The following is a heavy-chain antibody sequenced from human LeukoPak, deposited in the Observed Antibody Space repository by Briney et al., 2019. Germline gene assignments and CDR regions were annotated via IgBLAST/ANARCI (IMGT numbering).Heavy chain of an antibody. D-gene: IGHD4-23*01. Sequence: GGSLRLSCAASGFTFSSYFWMHWVRQAPGKGLVWVSRIKSDGSSSTYADSVKGRFTISRDNAKNSLYLQMNTLRTEDTAVYYCVRDLDLGGYSSFEYWGQGTLVTVSS. CDR1: GFTFSSYFW. CDR3: VRDLDLGGYSSFEY. CDR2: IKSDGSSS. V-gene: IGHV3-74*01. J-gene: IGHJ4*02.